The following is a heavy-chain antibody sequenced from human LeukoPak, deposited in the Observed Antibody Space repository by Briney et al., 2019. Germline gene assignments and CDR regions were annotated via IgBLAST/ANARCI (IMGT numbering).Heavy chain of an antibody. CDR2: ISGSGNAK. J-gene: IGHJ4*02. CDR3: ARDHVYAFDY. Sequence: PGGSLRLSCAASGFSFTSYSMNWVRQAPGKGLEWVSYISGSGNAKHYIDSVKGRFTISRDNAKNALYLQMNSLRAEDTAVYFCARDHVYAFDYWGQGTQFTVSS. CDR1: GFSFTSYS. V-gene: IGHV3-48*01. D-gene: IGHD2/OR15-2a*01.